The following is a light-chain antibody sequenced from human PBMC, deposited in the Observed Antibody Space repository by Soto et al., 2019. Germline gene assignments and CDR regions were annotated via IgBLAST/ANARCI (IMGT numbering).Light chain of an antibody. CDR2: DAS. V-gene: IGKV1D-13*01. Sequence: AIQLTQSPSSLSASVGDRVTITCRASQGISSALAWYQQKPGKAPKLLIYDASSLESGVPSRFSGSGSGTDFTLTISSLQPEDFATYYCQQFNKFGQGTRLEIK. CDR3: QQFNK. J-gene: IGKJ5*01. CDR1: QGISSA.